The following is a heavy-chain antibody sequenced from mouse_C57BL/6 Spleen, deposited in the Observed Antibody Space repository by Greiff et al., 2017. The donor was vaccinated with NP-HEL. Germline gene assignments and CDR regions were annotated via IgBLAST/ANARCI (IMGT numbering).Heavy chain of an antibody. CDR3: ARRGYGSSYDYAMDY. CDR2: IDPSDSYT. D-gene: IGHD1-1*01. V-gene: IGHV1-69*01. J-gene: IGHJ4*01. CDR1: GYTFTSYW. Sequence: QVQLQQPGAELVMPGASVKLSCKASGYTFTSYWMHWVKQRPGQGLEWIGEIDPSDSYTNYNQKFKGKSTLTVDKSSSTAYMQLSSLTSEDSAVYYCARRGYGSSYDYAMDYWGQGTSVTVSS.